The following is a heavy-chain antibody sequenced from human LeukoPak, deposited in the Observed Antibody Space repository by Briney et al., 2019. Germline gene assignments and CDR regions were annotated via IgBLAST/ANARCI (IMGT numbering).Heavy chain of an antibody. D-gene: IGHD6-13*01. Sequence: SETLSLTCTVSGGSISSYYWSWIRQPPGKGLEWIGYIYYSGSTNYNPSLKSRVTISVDTSKNQFSLKLSSVTAADTAVYYCAGGIAADGPATDYWGQGTLVTVSS. J-gene: IGHJ4*02. CDR1: GGSISSYY. V-gene: IGHV4-59*01. CDR2: IYYSGST. CDR3: AGGIAADGPATDY.